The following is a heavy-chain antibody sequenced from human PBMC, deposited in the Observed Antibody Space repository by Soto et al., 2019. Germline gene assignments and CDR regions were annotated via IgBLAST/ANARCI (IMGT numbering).Heavy chain of an antibody. CDR3: VGEEGGAGGNFDY. Sequence: GASVKVSCKASGYSFTSYYIHWVRQGPGQGLEWMGIINASGGGTSYAQRLQGRVTMTRDTSTSTVYMELSSLRSEDTAVYYCVGEEGGAGGNFDYWGQGTLVTVSS. CDR2: INASGGGT. D-gene: IGHD6-19*01. V-gene: IGHV1-46*04. J-gene: IGHJ4*02. CDR1: GYSFTSYY.